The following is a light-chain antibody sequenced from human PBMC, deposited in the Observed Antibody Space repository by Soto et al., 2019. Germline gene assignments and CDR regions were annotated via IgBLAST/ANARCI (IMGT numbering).Light chain of an antibody. CDR3: SSYTSSSTSWV. Sequence: QSALTQPASVSGSPGQSITISCTGTSSDVGGYNYVSWYQQHPGKAPKLMIYEVSNRPSGVSNRCSGSKSGNTASLTISGLQAEDDADYYCSSYTSSSTSWVFGGGTKLTVL. CDR2: EVS. J-gene: IGLJ2*01. CDR1: SSDVGGYNY. V-gene: IGLV2-14*01.